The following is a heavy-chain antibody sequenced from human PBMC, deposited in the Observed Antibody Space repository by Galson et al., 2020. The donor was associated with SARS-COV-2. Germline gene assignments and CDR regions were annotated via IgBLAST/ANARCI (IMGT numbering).Heavy chain of an antibody. CDR1: GFTLSSYA. CDR3: ARGSGYRDAFDI. V-gene: IGHV3-30*04. CDR2: ISYDGSNN. Sequence: GESLKISCAASGFTLSSYAMHWVRPAPGQGLERLAVISYDGSNNYYADSVKGRFTISRDNSKNTLYLQMNSLRAEDTAVYYCARGSGYRDAFDIWGQGTIVTVSS. D-gene: IGHD3-22*01. J-gene: IGHJ3*02.